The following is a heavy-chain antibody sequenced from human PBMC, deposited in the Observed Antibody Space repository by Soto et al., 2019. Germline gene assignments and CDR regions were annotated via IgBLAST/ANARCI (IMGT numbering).Heavy chain of an antibody. CDR1: GGSFSGYY. V-gene: IGHV4-34*01. Sequence: SETLSLTCAVYGGSFSGYYWSWIRQPPGKGLEWIGEINHSGSTNYNPSLKSRVTISVDTSKNQFSLKLSSVTAADTAVYYCARGTLYYYSMDVWGKGTTVTVSS. CDR2: INHSGST. J-gene: IGHJ6*03. CDR3: ARGTLYYYSMDV.